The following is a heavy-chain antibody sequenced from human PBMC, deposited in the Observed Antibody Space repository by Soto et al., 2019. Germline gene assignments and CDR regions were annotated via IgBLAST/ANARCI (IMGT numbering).Heavy chain of an antibody. J-gene: IGHJ4*02. CDR3: ARDLPTIFGVVNYFDY. V-gene: IGHV3-21*01. CDR1: GFTFSSYS. Sequence: GGSLRLSCAASGFTFSSYSMNWVRQAPWKGLEWVSSISSSSSYIYYADSVKGRFTISRDNAKNSLYLQMNSLRAEDTAVYYCARDLPTIFGVVNYFDYWGQGTLVTVSS. CDR2: ISSSSSYI. D-gene: IGHD3-3*01.